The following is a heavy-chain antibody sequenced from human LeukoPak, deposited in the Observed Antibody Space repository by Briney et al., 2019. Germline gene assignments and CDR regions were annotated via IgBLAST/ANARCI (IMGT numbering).Heavy chain of an antibody. CDR2: IYYTGSS. J-gene: IGHJ2*01. Sequence: PSETLSLTCTVSSDSISNSAYHWGWIRQPPGRGLEWIGYIYYTGSSNYNPPLKSRVITSIDTSKKQFSLKLSSVTTADTAVYYCARVGFITVEKNSYFDLWGRGTRVTVSS. V-gene: IGHV4-61*08. CDR3: ARVGFITVEKNSYFDL. D-gene: IGHD3-16*01. CDR1: SDSISNSAYH.